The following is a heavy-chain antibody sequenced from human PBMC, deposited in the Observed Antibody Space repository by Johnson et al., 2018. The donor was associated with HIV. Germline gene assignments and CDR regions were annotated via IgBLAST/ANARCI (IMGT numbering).Heavy chain of an antibody. V-gene: IGHV3-23*04. Sequence: MLLVESGGGVVQPGRSLRLSCAASGFTFSSYAMHWVRQAPGKGLEWVSVISGSGDSTGHADSVKGRFTISRDNSKNTLFLQMNSLRAEDTAVYYCAARGWELQPDAFDIWGQGTMVTVSS. CDR1: GFTFSSYA. D-gene: IGHD1-26*01. J-gene: IGHJ3*02. CDR2: ISGSGDST. CDR3: AARGWELQPDAFDI.